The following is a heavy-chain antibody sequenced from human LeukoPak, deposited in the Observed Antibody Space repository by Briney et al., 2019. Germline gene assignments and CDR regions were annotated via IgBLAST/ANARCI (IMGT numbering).Heavy chain of an antibody. D-gene: IGHD5-18*01. CDR1: GGSFSGYY. CDR3: ASPRGYSYGWYYFDY. Sequence: SETLPLTCAVYGGSFSGYYWSWIRQPPGKGLEWIGEINYSGSTNYNPSLKSRVTISVDTSKNQFSLKLSSVTAADTAVYYCASPRGYSYGWYYFDYWGQGTLVTVSS. J-gene: IGHJ4*02. V-gene: IGHV4-34*01. CDR2: INYSGST.